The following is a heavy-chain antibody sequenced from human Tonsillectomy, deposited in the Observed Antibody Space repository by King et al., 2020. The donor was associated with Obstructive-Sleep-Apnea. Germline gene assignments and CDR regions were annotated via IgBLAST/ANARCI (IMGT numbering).Heavy chain of an antibody. Sequence: QLQLQESGPGLVKPSETLSLTCTVSSVSVSSVSSTNYYWGWIRQAPGKGLQWIGSFSSGESPSYNPSLRSRVTISFGSSRTQFSLNLTSVSAADTARYYCAGRRGGSGSGWNNLFDSWGQGTLVTVSS. J-gene: IGHJ4*02. CDR3: AGRRGGSGSGWNNLFDS. V-gene: IGHV4-39*01. CDR1: SVSVSSVSSTNYY. D-gene: IGHD6-19*01. CDR2: FSSGESP.